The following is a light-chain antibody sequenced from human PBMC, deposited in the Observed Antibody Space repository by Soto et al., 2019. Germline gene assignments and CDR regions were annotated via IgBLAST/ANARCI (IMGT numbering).Light chain of an antibody. V-gene: IGLV4-69*01. CDR1: SGHSSYA. CDR3: QTWGSGTVV. CDR2: LNSDGSH. J-gene: IGLJ2*01. Sequence: QLVLTQSPSASASLGASVKLTCTLSSGHSSYAIAWHQQQPEKGPRYLMKLNSDGSHSKGDGIPARFSGSSSGAERYLTISSLQSEDEADYSCQTWGSGTVVFGGGTKLTVL.